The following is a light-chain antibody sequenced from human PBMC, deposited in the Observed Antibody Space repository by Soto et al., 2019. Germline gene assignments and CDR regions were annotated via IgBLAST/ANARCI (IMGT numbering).Light chain of an antibody. CDR1: QSVSSND. CDR2: GAS. Sequence: EIVLTQSPGTRSLSPGERATLSGRASQSVSSNDLAWYQQQPGHAPPLLLYGASSRATGIPDSFSGSGSATDFTLTISRLEPEDFAVYYCRQYGRSLGFAFGGGTKVDIK. CDR3: RQYGRSLGFA. J-gene: IGKJ4*01. V-gene: IGKV3-20*01.